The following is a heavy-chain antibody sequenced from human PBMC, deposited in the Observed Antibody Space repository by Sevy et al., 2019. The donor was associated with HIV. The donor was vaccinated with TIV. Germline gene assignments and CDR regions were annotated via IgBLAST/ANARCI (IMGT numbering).Heavy chain of an antibody. Sequence: GGSLRLSCAASGFTFSRFAMSWVRQAPGKGLQWVSGISVSGGSTYYADSVTGRFTVSRDNSRNTLYLQLNSLRDEDTAVYYCAKGPYRGYDSNYFDYWGQGTQVTVS. D-gene: IGHD5-12*01. CDR2: ISVSGGST. J-gene: IGHJ4*02. CDR1: GFTFSRFA. V-gene: IGHV3-23*01. CDR3: AKGPYRGYDSNYFDY.